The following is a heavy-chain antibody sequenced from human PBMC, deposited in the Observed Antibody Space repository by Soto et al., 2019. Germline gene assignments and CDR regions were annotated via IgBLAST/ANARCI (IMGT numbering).Heavy chain of an antibody. CDR1: GYTFTSYD. V-gene: IGHV1-8*01. CDR2: MNPNSGNT. D-gene: IGHD2-2*01. CDR3: ARSCSRTSCLTRRWFDP. Sequence: ASVKVSCKASGYTFTSYDINWVRQATGQGLEWMGWMNPNSGNTGYAQKFQGRVTMTRNTSISTAYMELSSLRSEDTAVYYCARSCSRTSCLTRRWFDPCGQGTLVTVAS. J-gene: IGHJ5*02.